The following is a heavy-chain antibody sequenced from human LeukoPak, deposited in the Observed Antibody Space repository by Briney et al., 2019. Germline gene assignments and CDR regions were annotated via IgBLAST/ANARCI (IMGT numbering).Heavy chain of an antibody. J-gene: IGHJ4*02. CDR1: GFTFSSYG. V-gene: IGHV3-33*05. CDR2: ISYDGSNK. D-gene: IGHD6-19*01. CDR3: AREAVADESDY. Sequence: GGSLRLSCAASGFTFSSYGMHWVRQAPGKGLEWVAVISYDGSNKYYADSVKGRFTISRDNSKNTLYLQMNSLRAEDTAVYYCAREAVADESDYWGQGTLVTVSS.